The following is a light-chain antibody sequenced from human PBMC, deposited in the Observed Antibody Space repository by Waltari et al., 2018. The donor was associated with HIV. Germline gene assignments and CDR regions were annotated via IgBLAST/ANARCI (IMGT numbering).Light chain of an antibody. V-gene: IGLV6-57*04. J-gene: IGLJ3*02. CDR3: QSYDTTNQGV. CDR1: SGSFASHY. CDR2: EDN. Sequence: NFMLTQPHSVSASPGKTVTISCTRSSGSFASHYVQWYQQRPGSAPTTVIYEDNQRPSGVPDRFSGSIDSSSNSASLTISGLKTEDEADYYCQSYDTTNQGVFGGGTKLTVL.